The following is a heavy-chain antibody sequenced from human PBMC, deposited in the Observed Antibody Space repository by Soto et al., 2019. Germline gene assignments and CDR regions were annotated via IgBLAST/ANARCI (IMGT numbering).Heavy chain of an antibody. J-gene: IGHJ4*02. CDR3: ARGDFCSGASCSFDY. V-gene: IGHV3-21*01. Sequence: PGGSLRLSCAASGFSFSIYSMNWVRQAPGGGLEWVSSISTSGTYIYYADSVKGRFTISRDNAKNSLYLQLNSLRAEDTAVYYCARGDFCSGASCSFDYWGQGTLVTVSS. CDR1: GFSFSIYS. D-gene: IGHD2-15*01. CDR2: ISTSGTYI.